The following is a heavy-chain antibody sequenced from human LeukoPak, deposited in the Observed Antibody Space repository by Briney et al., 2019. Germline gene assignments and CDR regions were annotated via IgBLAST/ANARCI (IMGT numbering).Heavy chain of an antibody. J-gene: IGHJ4*02. CDR1: GGSFSGYY. CDR3: ARGRKNYDFWSGYYPEPFDY. Sequence: PSETLSLTCAVYGGSFSGYYWSWIRQPPGKGLEWIGEINQSGSTNYNPSLKSRVTISVDTSKNQFSLKLSYVTAADTAVYYCARGRKNYDFWSGYYPEPFDYWGQGTLVTVSS. V-gene: IGHV4-34*01. CDR2: INQSGST. D-gene: IGHD3-3*01.